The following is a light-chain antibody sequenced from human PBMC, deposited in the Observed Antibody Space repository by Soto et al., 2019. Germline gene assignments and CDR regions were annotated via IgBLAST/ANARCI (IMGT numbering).Light chain of an antibody. V-gene: IGKV1-27*01. CDR1: QGISNY. Sequence: DIQMTQSLSSLSASVGDRVTITCRASQGISNYLAWYQQKPGKVPKLVIYAASTLQSGVPSRFSGSGSRTDFTLTISSLQPEDVATYYCQKYNSAPRTFGQGTKVDIK. CDR2: AAS. J-gene: IGKJ1*01. CDR3: QKYNSAPRT.